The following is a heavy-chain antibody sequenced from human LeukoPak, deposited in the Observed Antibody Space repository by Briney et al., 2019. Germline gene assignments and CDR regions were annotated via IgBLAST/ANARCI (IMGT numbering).Heavy chain of an antibody. J-gene: IGHJ4*02. CDR3: AKAMNPVTIFGVVTYFDY. CDR2: IRYDGSNK. Sequence: PGGSLRLSCAASGFTFSSYGIHWVRQAPGKGLEWVAFIRYDGSNKYYADSVKGRFTISRDNSKNTLFLQMNSLRAEDMAVYYCAKAMNPVTIFGVVTYFDYWGQGTLVTVSS. CDR1: GFTFSSYG. D-gene: IGHD3-3*01. V-gene: IGHV3-30*02.